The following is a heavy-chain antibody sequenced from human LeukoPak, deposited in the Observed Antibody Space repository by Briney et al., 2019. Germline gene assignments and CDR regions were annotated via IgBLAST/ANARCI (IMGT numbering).Heavy chain of an antibody. J-gene: IGHJ4*02. V-gene: IGHV4-39*07. CDR3: AGVRGYYYDSVAY. Sequence: KPSETLSLTCTVSGDSISSTSYYWGWIRQPPGKGLEWIGNMYYSGSPHYNPSLKSRVTVSVDTSKNQFSLKLSSVTAADTAVYYCAGVRGYYYDSVAYWGQGTLVTVSS. CDR2: MYYSGSP. CDR1: GDSISSTSYY. D-gene: IGHD3-22*01.